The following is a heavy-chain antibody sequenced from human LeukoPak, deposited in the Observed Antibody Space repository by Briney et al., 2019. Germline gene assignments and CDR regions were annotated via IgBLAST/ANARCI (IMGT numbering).Heavy chain of an antibody. D-gene: IGHD1-26*01. V-gene: IGHV4-59*01. CDR3: ARGRQFVGP. CDR1: GGSISGYY. J-gene: IGHJ4*02. CDR2: IHYSGST. Sequence: SETLSLTCTVSGGSISGYYWSWIRQPPGKGLEWIGYIHYSGSTNYNPSLKSRVIMSVDTSKNQFSLKLSSVTTADTAVYYCARGRQFVGPWDQGTLVTVSS.